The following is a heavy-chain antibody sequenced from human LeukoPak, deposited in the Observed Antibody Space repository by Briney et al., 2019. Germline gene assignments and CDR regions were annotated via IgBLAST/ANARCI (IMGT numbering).Heavy chain of an antibody. Sequence: PGGSLRLSCAASGFTLSSYWMSWVRQSPRKGLEWVANIKPEGSETYFMDSVKGRFTISRDNAKNALYLEMNSLRAEDTAEYFCARERMYSGSGSTYPYYDYWGQGTLVTVSS. V-gene: IGHV3-7*01. CDR1: GFTLSSYW. J-gene: IGHJ4*02. CDR2: IKPEGSET. CDR3: ARERMYSGSGSTYPYYDY. D-gene: IGHD3-10*01.